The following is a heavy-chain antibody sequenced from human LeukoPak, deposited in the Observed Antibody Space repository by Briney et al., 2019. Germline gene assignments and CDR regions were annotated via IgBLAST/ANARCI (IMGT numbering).Heavy chain of an antibody. D-gene: IGHD4-23*01. Sequence: GGSLRLSCAASGFTFSTYWMPWFGQAPGKGLVWVSRIHSDGSSTSYADSVKGRFTISRDNAKNTLYLQMNSLRAEDTAVYYCARVQPPPTVVTPRYYYYGMDVWGQGTTVTVSS. CDR1: GFTFSTYW. CDR2: IHSDGSST. V-gene: IGHV3-74*01. CDR3: ARVQPPPTVVTPRYYYYGMDV. J-gene: IGHJ6*02.